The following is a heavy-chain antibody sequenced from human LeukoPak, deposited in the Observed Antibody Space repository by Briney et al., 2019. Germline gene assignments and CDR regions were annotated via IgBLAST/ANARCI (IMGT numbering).Heavy chain of an antibody. D-gene: IGHD3/OR15-3a*01. J-gene: IGHJ6*02. V-gene: IGHV1-3*01. CDR3: ATERWEPPYYYFGMDV. CDR1: GYTFTSYA. CDR2: INAGNGNT. Sequence: ASVKVSCKASGYTFTSYAMHWVRQAPGQRLEWMGWINAGNGNTKYSQKFQGRVTITRDTSASTAYMELSSLRSEDTAVYYCATERWEPPYYYFGMDVWGQGTMVTVSS.